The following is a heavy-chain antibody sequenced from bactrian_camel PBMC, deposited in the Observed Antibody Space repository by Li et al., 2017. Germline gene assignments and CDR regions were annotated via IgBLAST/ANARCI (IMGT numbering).Heavy chain of an antibody. J-gene: IGHJ6*01. CDR1: GYTYSTNC. Sequence: HVQLVESGGGSVQAGGSLTLSCTASGYTYSTNCMGWFRQAPGNECELVSRIRRHGSTSYAASVKGRFTISQDNAKSTVYLQMNSLKSEDTAVYYCVAESEWQPLVDGCSPSHFGVWGQGTQVTVS. CDR2: IRRHGST. CDR3: VAESEWQPLVDGCSPSHFGV. D-gene: IGHD5*01. V-gene: IGHV3S53*01.